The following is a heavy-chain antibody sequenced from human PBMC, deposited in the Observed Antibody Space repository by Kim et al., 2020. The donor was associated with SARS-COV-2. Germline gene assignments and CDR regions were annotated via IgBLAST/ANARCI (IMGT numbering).Heavy chain of an antibody. CDR3: ANLQGSSSPVGRAAFDI. J-gene: IGHJ3*02. V-gene: IGHV3-23*01. D-gene: IGHD6-6*01. Sequence: GGSLRLSCAASGFTFSSYAMSWVRQAPGKGLEWVSAISGSGGSTYYADSVKGRFTISRDNSKNTLYLQMNSLRAEDTAVYYCANLQGSSSPVGRAAFDIWGQGTMVTVSS. CDR2: ISGSGGST. CDR1: GFTFSSYA.